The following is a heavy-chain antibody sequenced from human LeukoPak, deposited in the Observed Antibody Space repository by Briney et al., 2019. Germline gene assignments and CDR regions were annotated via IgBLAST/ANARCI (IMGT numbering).Heavy chain of an antibody. D-gene: IGHD1-26*01. CDR1: GGSFSDYY. CDR2: INHSGST. Sequence: SETLSLTCAVYGGSFSDYYWSWIRQPPGKGLEWIGEINHSGSTNYSPSLKSRVTISVDTSKNQFSLKLNSVTAADTAVYYCARRFQTIVGPSGYRFWGQGTLVTVSS. CDR3: ARRFQTIVGPSGYRF. J-gene: IGHJ4*02. V-gene: IGHV4-34*01.